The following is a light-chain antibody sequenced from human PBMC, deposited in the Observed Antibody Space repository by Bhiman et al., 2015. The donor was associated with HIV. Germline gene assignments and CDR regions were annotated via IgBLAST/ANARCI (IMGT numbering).Light chain of an antibody. Sequence: QSALTQPASVSGSPGQSITISCTGTSSDVGGYNYVSWYQQHPGKAPKLMIYDVSNRPSGVSNRFSGSKSGNTASLTISGLQPEDEADYFCSTYTSLTTYVFGSGTKLTVL. CDR1: SSDVGGYNY. CDR2: DVS. V-gene: IGLV2-14*03. J-gene: IGLJ1*01. CDR3: STYTSLTTYV.